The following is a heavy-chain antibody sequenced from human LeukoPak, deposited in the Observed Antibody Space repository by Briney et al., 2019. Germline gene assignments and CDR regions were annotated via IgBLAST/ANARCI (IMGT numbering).Heavy chain of an antibody. CDR3: ARGRRIAVAGNAFDI. D-gene: IGHD6-19*01. CDR1: GGSISSGGDY. Sequence: PSETLSLTCTVSGGSISSGGDYWSWIRHHPGKGLEWIGYIHHSGSAYYNPSLKSRVTISVDASKNQFSLKLSSVTAADTAVYYCARGRRIAVAGNAFDIWGQGTMVTVSS. CDR2: IHHSGSA. J-gene: IGHJ3*02. V-gene: IGHV4-31*03.